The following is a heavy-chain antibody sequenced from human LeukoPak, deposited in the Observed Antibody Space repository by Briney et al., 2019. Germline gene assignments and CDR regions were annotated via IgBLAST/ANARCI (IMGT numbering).Heavy chain of an antibody. Sequence: VASVKVSCKASGYTFTSYGISWVRQAPGQGLEWMGWISAYNGNTNYAQKLRGRVTMTTDTSTSTAYMELRSLRSDDTAVYYCARGSHSGSYTDVDYWGQGTLVTVSS. CDR1: GYTFTSYG. D-gene: IGHD1-26*01. J-gene: IGHJ4*02. V-gene: IGHV1-18*01. CDR3: ARGSHSGSYTDVDY. CDR2: ISAYNGNT.